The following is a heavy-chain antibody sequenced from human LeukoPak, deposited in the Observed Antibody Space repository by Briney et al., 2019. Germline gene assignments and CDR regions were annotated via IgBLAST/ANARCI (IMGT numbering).Heavy chain of an antibody. J-gene: IGHJ4*02. D-gene: IGHD2-2*01. Sequence: GGSLRLSCAASGFTVSSNYMSWVRQAPGKGLEWVSYISTSGSSIYYADSVKGRFTISRDNAKNSLYLQMNSLSAEDTAVYYCAREGGGYCSSTSCYLVDYWGQGTLVTVSS. CDR3: AREGGGYCSSTSCYLVDY. CDR2: ISTSGSSI. CDR1: GFTVSSNY. V-gene: IGHV3-48*01.